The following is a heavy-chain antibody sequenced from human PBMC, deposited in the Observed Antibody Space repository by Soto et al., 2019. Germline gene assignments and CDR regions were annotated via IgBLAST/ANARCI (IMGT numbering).Heavy chain of an antibody. J-gene: IGHJ5*01. CDR1: GVSISGFY. Sequence: PSETLTLSCTVSGVSISGFYLSWIRKSAGKGLEWIGRIYATGSTDYNPSLKSRVMMSVDTSKKQFSLKLRSVTAADTAVYYCGRYGTKTLRDWFDPWGQGISVTVSS. V-gene: IGHV4-4*07. CDR3: GRYGTKTLRDWFDP. D-gene: IGHD1-1*01. CDR2: IYATGST.